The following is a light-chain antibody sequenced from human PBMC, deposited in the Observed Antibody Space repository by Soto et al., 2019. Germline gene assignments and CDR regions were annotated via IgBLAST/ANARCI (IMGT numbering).Light chain of an antibody. J-gene: IGKJ3*01. CDR3: QQRSNGFT. Sequence: EIVLTQSPATLSLSPGERATLSCRASQSVSSYLAWYQQKPGQAPRLLIYDASNRATGIPARFSGSGSGTDFPLTISSLAPEDFAVYYCQQRSNGFTFGPGTNVDIK. V-gene: IGKV3-11*01. CDR2: DAS. CDR1: QSVSSY.